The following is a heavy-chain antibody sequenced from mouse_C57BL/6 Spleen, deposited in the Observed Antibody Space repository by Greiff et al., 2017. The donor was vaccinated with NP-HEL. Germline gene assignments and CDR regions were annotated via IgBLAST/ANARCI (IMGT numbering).Heavy chain of an antibody. CDR1: GFSLTSYG. CDR3: ATSYYGYGSHWYFDV. V-gene: IGHV2-5*01. Sequence: VKLVESGPGLVQPSHCLSITCTVSGFSLTSYGVHWVRQSPGKGLEWLGVIWRGGSTDYNAAFMSRLSITKDNSNSQVFFKMNSLQADDTAIYYCATSYYGYGSHWYFDVWGTGTTVTVSS. D-gene: IGHD2-2*01. CDR2: IWRGGST. J-gene: IGHJ1*03.